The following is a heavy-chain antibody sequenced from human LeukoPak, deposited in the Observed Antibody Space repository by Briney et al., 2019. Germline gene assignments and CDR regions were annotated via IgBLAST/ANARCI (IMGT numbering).Heavy chain of an antibody. Sequence: ASVKVSCKASGYTFTGYYMHWVRQAPGQGLEWMGRINPNSGGTTYAQKFQGRVTMTRDTSISTAYVELSRLRSDDTAVYYCARAWAGAYYYYGMDVWGQGTTVTVSS. D-gene: IGHD3-10*01. V-gene: IGHV1-2*06. J-gene: IGHJ6*02. CDR3: ARAWAGAYYYYGMDV. CDR1: GYTFTGYY. CDR2: INPNSGGT.